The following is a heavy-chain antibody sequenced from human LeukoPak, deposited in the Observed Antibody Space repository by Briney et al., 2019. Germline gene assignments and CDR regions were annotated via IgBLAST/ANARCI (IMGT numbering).Heavy chain of an antibody. J-gene: IGHJ4*02. CDR3: ARITGIEAAGDY. V-gene: IGHV3-7*04. CDR2: IKHDGSEK. CDR1: GFTFSMYW. Sequence: GGSLRLSCAASGFTFSMYWMSWVRQAPGKGLEWVANIKHDGSEKFYVDSVKGRFIISRDNAKNSLFLQLNSLRGEDTAVYYCARITGIEAAGDYWGQGTLVTVSS. D-gene: IGHD6-25*01.